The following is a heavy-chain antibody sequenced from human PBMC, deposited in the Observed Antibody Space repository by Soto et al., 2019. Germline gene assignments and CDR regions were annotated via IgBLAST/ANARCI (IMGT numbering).Heavy chain of an antibody. CDR2: ISWDGGIT. J-gene: IGHJ4*02. D-gene: IGHD3-9*01. CDR3: AKDSYDILTGQKRYFDS. CDR1: GFIFSSSA. Sequence: SLRLSWVVAGFIFSSSAMNWVRQAPGKGLEWVSLISWDGGITYYGDSVKGRFTVSRDNSDNSLYLQMTSLRSDDTAFYYCAKDSYDILTGQKRYFDSWGQGTLVTVSS. V-gene: IGHV3-43*01.